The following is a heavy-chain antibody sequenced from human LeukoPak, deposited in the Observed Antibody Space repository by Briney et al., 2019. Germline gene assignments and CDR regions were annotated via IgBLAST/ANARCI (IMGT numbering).Heavy chain of an antibody. CDR1: GGTFSSYT. V-gene: IGHV1-69*05. CDR2: IIPIFGTT. J-gene: IGHJ6*02. CDR3: AADQRNPATIFGVVINYYYYGMDV. Sequence: SVKVSCKASGGTFSSYTISWVRQAPGQGLEWMGGIIPIFGTTNYAQKFQERVTITRDMSTSTAYMELSSLRSEDTAVYYCAADQRNPATIFGVVINYYYYGMDVWGQGTTVTVSS. D-gene: IGHD3-3*01.